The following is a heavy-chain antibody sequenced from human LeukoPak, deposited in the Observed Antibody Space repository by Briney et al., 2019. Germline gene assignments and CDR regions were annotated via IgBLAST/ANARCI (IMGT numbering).Heavy chain of an antibody. CDR2: ITTSGTI. CDR3: ARDYCSGGSCYQILT. CDR1: GITFSSYS. V-gene: IGHV3-48*04. D-gene: IGHD2-15*01. Sequence: GGSLRLSCAASGITFSSYSMNWVRQAPGKGLEWVSYITTSGTIYYADSVKGRFTISRDDAKNSLYLQMNSLRAEDTAVYYCARDYCSGGSCYQILTWGQGTLVTVSS. J-gene: IGHJ5*02.